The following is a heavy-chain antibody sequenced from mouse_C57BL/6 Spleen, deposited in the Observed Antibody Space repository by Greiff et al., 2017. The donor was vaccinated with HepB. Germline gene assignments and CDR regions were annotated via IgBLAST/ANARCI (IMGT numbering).Heavy chain of an antibody. CDR3: TYTYYWYFDV. CDR2: IDPENGDT. CDR1: GFNIKDDY. Sequence: EVQLQESGAELVRPGASVKLSCTASGFNIKDDYMHWVKQRPEQGLEWIGWIDPENGDTEYASKFQGKATITADTSSNTAYLQLSSLTSEDTAVYYCTYTYYWYFDVWGTGTTVTVSS. J-gene: IGHJ1*03. V-gene: IGHV14-4*01. D-gene: IGHD5-1*01.